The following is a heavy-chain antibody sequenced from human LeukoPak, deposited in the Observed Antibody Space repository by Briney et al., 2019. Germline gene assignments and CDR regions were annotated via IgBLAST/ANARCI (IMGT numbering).Heavy chain of an antibody. J-gene: IGHJ4*02. CDR2: IIYSGNT. CDR3: ARHVGSSWLYSFDY. V-gene: IGHV4-39*01. Sequence: PSETLSLTCTASSGSISSTSYYWGWIRQPPGRGLEWIGGIIYSGNTYYNPSLKSRVTISVDTSKNQFSLKLSSVTAADTAVYSCARHVGSSWLYSFDYWGQGTLVTVSS. CDR1: SGSISSTSYY. D-gene: IGHD6-13*01.